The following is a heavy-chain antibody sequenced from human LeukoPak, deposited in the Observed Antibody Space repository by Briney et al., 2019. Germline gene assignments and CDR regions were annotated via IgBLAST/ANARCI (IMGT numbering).Heavy chain of an antibody. CDR1: GFTFNTYI. V-gene: IGHV3-21*01. CDR3: ARGGNSAWLDPPLPPDY. J-gene: IGHJ4*02. D-gene: IGHD6-19*01. CDR2: IGGSSTYI. Sequence: PGGSLRLSCAASGFTFNTYIMHWVRQAPGKGLEWVSSIGGSSTYIHYADSLKGRFTSSRDNAKSSLYLQFNSLRAEDTGVYYCARGGNSAWLDPPLPPDYWGQGTLVIVSS.